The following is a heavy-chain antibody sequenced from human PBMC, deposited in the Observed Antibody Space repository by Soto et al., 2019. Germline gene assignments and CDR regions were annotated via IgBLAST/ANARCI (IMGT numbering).Heavy chain of an antibody. Sequence: QVQLVQSGAEVKKPGSSVMVSCKASGGTFSSYAISWVRQAPGQGLEWMGGIIPIFGTANYAQKFQGRVTITADESTSTAYMELSSLRSEDTAVYYCARDTYYYDSSGYYPSRFDPWGQGTLVTVSS. J-gene: IGHJ5*02. V-gene: IGHV1-69*12. CDR1: GGTFSSYA. CDR3: ARDTYYYDSSGYYPSRFDP. D-gene: IGHD3-22*01. CDR2: IIPIFGTA.